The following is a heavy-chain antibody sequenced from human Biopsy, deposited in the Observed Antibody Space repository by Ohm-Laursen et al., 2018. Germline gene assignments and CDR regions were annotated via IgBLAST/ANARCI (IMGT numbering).Heavy chain of an antibody. CDR1: GFSFRNYA. Sequence: SLRLSCAASGFSFRNYAMSWVRQAPGKGLEWLSESSGSGDAKYYADSVEGRFTISKDISKNTLYLQMNSLSVDGTAIYYCAKNQAHNEGVTDHFDSWGQGTLVTVSS. J-gene: IGHJ4*02. CDR2: SSGSGDAK. CDR3: AKNQAHNEGVTDHFDS. D-gene: IGHD3-10*01. V-gene: IGHV3-23*01.